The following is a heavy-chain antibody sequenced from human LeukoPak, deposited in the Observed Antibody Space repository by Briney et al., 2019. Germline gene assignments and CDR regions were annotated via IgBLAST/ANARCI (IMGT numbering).Heavy chain of an antibody. CDR3: ARSLGSGWIHLVEY. Sequence: GRSLRLSCAASGFTFNTYALHWVRQAPGKGLEGVAVVSYDGGAKYYADSVKGRFTISGDNSKNTVDLRMYSLRAEDSAVYYCARSLGSGWIHLVEYWGQGTLVTVS. D-gene: IGHD6-19*01. J-gene: IGHJ4*02. CDR1: GFTFNTYA. CDR2: VSYDGGAK. V-gene: IGHV3-30*03.